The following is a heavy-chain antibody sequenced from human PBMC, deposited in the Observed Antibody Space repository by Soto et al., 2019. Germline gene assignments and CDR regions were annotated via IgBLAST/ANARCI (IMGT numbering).Heavy chain of an antibody. Sequence: QVQLVQSGAEVWAPGASVKGSCKDSGYSFTSLDINWVRQTAGQGLEWMGWMQPSTGRTGYAQKCQGRVPMTRHTSINTAYLALTTLTSDDTTLYYCARGVMQGVDYWGPGTLLTASS. CDR3: ARGVMQGVDY. CDR2: MQPSTGRT. CDR1: GYSFTSLD. V-gene: IGHV1-8*01. J-gene: IGHJ4*02. D-gene: IGHD1-26*01.